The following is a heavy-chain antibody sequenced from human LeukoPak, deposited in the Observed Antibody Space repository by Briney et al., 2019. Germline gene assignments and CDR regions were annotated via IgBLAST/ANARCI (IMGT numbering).Heavy chain of an antibody. J-gene: IGHJ4*02. D-gene: IGHD2-15*01. CDR2: FDPEDGET. CDR1: GYTLTELS. Sequence: VASVKVSCKVSGYTLTELSMHWVRQAPGKGLEWMGGFDPEDGETIYAQKFQGRVTMTEDTSTDTAYMELSSLRSEDTAVYYCATESCSGGSCTSDYWGQGTLVTASS. V-gene: IGHV1-24*01. CDR3: ATESCSGGSCTSDY.